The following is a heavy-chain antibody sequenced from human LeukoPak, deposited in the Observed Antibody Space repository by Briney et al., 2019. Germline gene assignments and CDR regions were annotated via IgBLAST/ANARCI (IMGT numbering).Heavy chain of an antibody. D-gene: IGHD3-10*02. Sequence: GGTLRLSCAASGFTFSNAWMNWVRQAPGKGLEWVSYISSSGSTIYYADSVKGRFTISRDNAKNSLYLQMNSLRAEDTAVYYCAELGITMIGGVWGKGTTVTISS. V-gene: IGHV3-48*04. CDR2: ISSSGSTI. J-gene: IGHJ6*04. CDR3: AELGITMIGGV. CDR1: GFTFSNAW.